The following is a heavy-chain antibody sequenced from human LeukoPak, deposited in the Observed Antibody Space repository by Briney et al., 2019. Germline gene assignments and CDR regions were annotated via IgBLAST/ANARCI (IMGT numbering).Heavy chain of an antibody. Sequence: GGSLRLSCAASGFTVANDRMSWVRQAPGKGLEWVSTVYGGGNTAYADSVKGRFTISRDTSKNTLLLQMNSLRAKDTALYFCVRERFGAIVENWGQGALVIVSS. V-gene: IGHV3-53*01. CDR1: GFTVANDR. J-gene: IGHJ4*02. CDR3: VRERFGAIVEN. CDR2: VYGGGNT. D-gene: IGHD5-24*01.